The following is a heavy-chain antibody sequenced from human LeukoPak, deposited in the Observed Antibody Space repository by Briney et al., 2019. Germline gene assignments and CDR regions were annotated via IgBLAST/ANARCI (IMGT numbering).Heavy chain of an antibody. CDR1: GGSISSYY. V-gene: IGHV4-59*08. CDR2: IYYSGST. J-gene: IGHJ4*02. CDR3: ARHPIPTYVDY. Sequence: SETLSLTCTVSGGSISSYYWSWIRQPPGKGLEWIGYIYYSGSTNYNPSLKSRVTISVDTSKNQFSLKLSSVTAADTAVYYCARHPIPTYVDYWGQGTLVTVSS. D-gene: IGHD2-2*02.